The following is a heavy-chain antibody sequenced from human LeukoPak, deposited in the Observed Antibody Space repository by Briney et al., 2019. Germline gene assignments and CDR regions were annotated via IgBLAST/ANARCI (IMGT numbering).Heavy chain of an antibody. CDR1: GGSISSSSYY. V-gene: IGHV4-39*01. J-gene: IGHJ6*03. Sequence: SETLSLTCTVSGGSISSSSYYWGWIRQPPGKGLEWIGSIFYSGSTYYNPSLKSRVTISVDTSKNQFSLKLSSVTAADTAVYYCARHGYCSGGSCYSWGYYYYMDVWGKGTTVTISS. D-gene: IGHD2-15*01. CDR2: IFYSGST. CDR3: ARHGYCSGGSCYSWGYYYYMDV.